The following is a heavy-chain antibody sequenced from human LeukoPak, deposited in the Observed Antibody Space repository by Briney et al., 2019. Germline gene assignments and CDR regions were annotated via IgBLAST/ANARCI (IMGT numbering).Heavy chain of an antibody. CDR2: ISGSGGST. CDR3: AKPKPPPRYDFWSGYYDEEYYFDY. CDR1: GFTFSSYA. Sequence: QPGGSLRLSCAASGFTFSSYAMSWVRQAPGKGLEWVSAISGSGGSTYYADSVKGRFTISRDNSKNTLYLQMNSLGAEDTAVYYCAKPKPPPRYDFWSGYYDEEYYFDYWGQGTLVTVSS. V-gene: IGHV3-23*01. D-gene: IGHD3-3*01. J-gene: IGHJ4*02.